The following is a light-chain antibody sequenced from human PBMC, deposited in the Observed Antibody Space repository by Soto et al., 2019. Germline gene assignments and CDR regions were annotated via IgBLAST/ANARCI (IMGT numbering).Light chain of an antibody. CDR1: HNLLYSCNNKSY. J-gene: IGKJ1*01. V-gene: IGKV4-1*01. CDR3: QQYCKHPRT. CDR2: CAS. Sequence: SPDALFGSLRGKGTINCKSSHNLLYSCNNKSYLAWYQQKPRQPPKLLIYCASSRASGVPARFSGSGSGTDFTLTISSLQAEDVAVYYCQQYCKHPRTFGRGAKVAIK.